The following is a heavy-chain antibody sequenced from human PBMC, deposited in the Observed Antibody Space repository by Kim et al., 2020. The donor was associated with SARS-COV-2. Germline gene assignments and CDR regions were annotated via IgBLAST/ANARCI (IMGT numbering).Heavy chain of an antibody. CDR2: INHGGST. CDR1: DGSLSGYY. Sequence: SETLSLTCAVYDGSLSGYYWTWLRQPPGKGLEWIGEINHGGSTNYNSSLKSRVTISLDTSKNQFSLSLNFVTAADTAVYYCTRGGYSYDHEYWGQGILVT. J-gene: IGHJ4*02. CDR3: TRGGYSYDHEY. D-gene: IGHD5-18*01. V-gene: IGHV4-34*01.